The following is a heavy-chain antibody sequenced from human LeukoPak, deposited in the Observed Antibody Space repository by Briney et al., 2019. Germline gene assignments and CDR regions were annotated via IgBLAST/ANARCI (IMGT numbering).Heavy chain of an antibody. CDR3: ARAFYPGYYYYMDV. CDR2: IYYSGST. D-gene: IGHD3-3*02. CDR1: GGSISPYY. J-gene: IGHJ6*03. V-gene: IGHV4-59*01. Sequence: SSETLSLTCTVSGGSISPYYWSWIRQPPGKGLEWIGYIYYSGSTNYNPSLKSRVTISVDTSKNQFSLKLSSVTAADTAVYYCARAFYPGYYYYMDVWGKGTTVTISS.